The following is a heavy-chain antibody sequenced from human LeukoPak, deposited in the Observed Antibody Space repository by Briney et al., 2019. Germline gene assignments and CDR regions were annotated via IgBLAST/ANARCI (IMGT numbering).Heavy chain of an antibody. Sequence: SETLSLTCTVSGGSISPYYWSWIRQPPGKGLEWIAYINYSGSTNYNPSLRSRVTISLDTSQNQFSLKSSSVTAVDTAVYYCARGAGWYSDWGQGTLVTVSS. CDR1: GGSISPYY. D-gene: IGHD6-19*01. J-gene: IGHJ4*02. CDR3: ARGAGWYSD. V-gene: IGHV4-59*01. CDR2: INYSGST.